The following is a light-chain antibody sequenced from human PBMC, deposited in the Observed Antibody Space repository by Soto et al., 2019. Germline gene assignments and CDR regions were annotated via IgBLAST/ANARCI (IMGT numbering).Light chain of an antibody. CDR1: SSDVGGYNY. CDR2: EVS. V-gene: IGLV2-8*01. Sequence: QSVLTQPPSASGSPGQSVTISCTGTSSDVGGYNYVSWYQQHPGKAPKLMIYEVSKRPSGVPDRFSGSKSGNTASLTVSGLRAEDEAVYSSSQYQASSISFYVFGPGPRAT. J-gene: IGLJ1*01. CDR3: SQYQASSISFYV.